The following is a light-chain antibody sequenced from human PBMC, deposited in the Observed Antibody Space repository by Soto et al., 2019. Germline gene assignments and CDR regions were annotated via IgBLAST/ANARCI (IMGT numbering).Light chain of an antibody. CDR1: ENIARH. J-gene: IGKJ5*01. CDR2: AAS. Sequence: DIQMTQSPSSLSASVGDRITITCRASENIARHLNWYQQKPGKAPNLLIYAASNLQNGVPLRFRGGGSGTDFTLTISNLPPEDFATYYCQQSYSTLSITFGQGTRLEMK. V-gene: IGKV1-39*01. CDR3: QQSYSTLSIT.